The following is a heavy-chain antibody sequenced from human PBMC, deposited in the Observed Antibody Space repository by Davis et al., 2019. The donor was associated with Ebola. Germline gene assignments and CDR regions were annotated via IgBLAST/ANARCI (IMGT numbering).Heavy chain of an antibody. CDR1: GYTFTSYG. D-gene: IGHD3-22*01. J-gene: IGHJ6*03. Sequence: ASVNVSCKASGYTFTSYGISWVRQAPGQGLEWMGWISAYNGNTNYAQKLQGRVTMTTDTSTSTAYMELRSLRSDDTAVYYCARGHYYDSSGYPYYMDVWGKGTTVTVSS. CDR3: ARGHYYDSSGYPYYMDV. CDR2: ISAYNGNT. V-gene: IGHV1-18*01.